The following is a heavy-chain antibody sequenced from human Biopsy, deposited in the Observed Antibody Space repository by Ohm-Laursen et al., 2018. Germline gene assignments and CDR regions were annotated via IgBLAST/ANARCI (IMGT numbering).Heavy chain of an antibody. V-gene: IGHV4-61*01. Sequence: SQTLSLTCPVSGDSVSSGSFYWTWIRQPPGQGLEYIGYIYDRGSTANYNPSLESRVTMSVDMPKNQFSLKLSSMTAADTAIYYCARGMRSSGWPYFDSWGQGTLVTVSS. D-gene: IGHD6-19*01. J-gene: IGHJ4*02. CDR1: GDSVSSGSFY. CDR2: IYDRGSTA. CDR3: ARGMRSSGWPYFDS.